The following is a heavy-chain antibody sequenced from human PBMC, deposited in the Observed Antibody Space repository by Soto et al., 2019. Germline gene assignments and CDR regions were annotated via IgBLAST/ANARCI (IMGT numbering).Heavy chain of an antibody. V-gene: IGHV4-31*03. Sequence: NPSETLSLTCTVSGGSISSGGYYWSWIRQHPGKGLEWIGYIYYSGSTYYNPSLKSRVTISVDTSKNQFSLKLSSVTAADTAVYYCAREGLDRSGSGHRFDYWGQGTLVTVSS. CDR3: AREGLDRSGSGHRFDY. CDR1: GGSISSGGYY. J-gene: IGHJ4*02. D-gene: IGHD2-15*01. CDR2: IYYSGST.